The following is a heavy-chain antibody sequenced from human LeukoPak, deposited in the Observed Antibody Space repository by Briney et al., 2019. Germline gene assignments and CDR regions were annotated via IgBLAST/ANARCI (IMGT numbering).Heavy chain of an antibody. CDR3: ARLSGY. V-gene: IGHV3-23*01. Sequence: GGSLRLSCAASGFTFSSFVLSWVRQAPGKGLEWVSTISGSDGNTFYADSVKGRFTISRDNSKNTLFLQMNSLRADDTAVYFCARLSGYWGQGTLVTVSS. CDR1: GFTFSSFV. J-gene: IGHJ4*02. CDR2: ISGSDGNT. D-gene: IGHD2-15*01.